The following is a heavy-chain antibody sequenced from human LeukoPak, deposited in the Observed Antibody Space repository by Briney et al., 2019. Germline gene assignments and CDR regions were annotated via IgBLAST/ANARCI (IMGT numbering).Heavy chain of an antibody. CDR3: ARVRELAFMAYYFDY. CDR1: GDSIRGYY. Sequence: SETLSLTCTVSGDSIRGYYWSWLRQPPGKGLEWIGNVYYSGKINYNSSLESRVTLSVDTSKNQFSLKLTSVTAADTAVYFCARVRELAFMAYYFDYWGQGTLATVSS. V-gene: IGHV4-59*01. CDR2: VYYSGKI. D-gene: IGHD3-9*01. J-gene: IGHJ4*02.